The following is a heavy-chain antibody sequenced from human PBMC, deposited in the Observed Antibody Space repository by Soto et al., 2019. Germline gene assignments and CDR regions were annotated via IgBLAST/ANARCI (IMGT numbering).Heavy chain of an antibody. Sequence: QLQLQESGPGLVKPSETLSLTCTVSGGSISSSSYYWGWIRQPPGKGLEWIGSIYYSGSTYYNPSLKSRVTISVDTSKNQFSLKLSSVTAADTAVYYCAYLKGDYGYFQHWGQGTLVTVSS. CDR2: IYYSGST. V-gene: IGHV4-39*01. CDR1: GGSISSSSYY. J-gene: IGHJ1*01. D-gene: IGHD4-17*01. CDR3: AYLKGDYGYFQH.